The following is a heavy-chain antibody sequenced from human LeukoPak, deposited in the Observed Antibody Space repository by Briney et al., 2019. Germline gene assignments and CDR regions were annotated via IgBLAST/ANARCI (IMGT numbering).Heavy chain of an antibody. CDR2: IFHSGST. V-gene: IGHV4-4*02. J-gene: IGHJ4*02. CDR3: ARVGYGDYYDY. Sequence: SETLSLTCTVSSDSIFTSNWWSWVRQHPGKGLEWIGHIFHSGSTSYSPSLKSRVTISVDTSKNQFSLKLSSVTAADTAVYYCARVGYGDYYDYWVQGTLVTVSS. CDR1: SDSIFTSNW. D-gene: IGHD4-17*01.